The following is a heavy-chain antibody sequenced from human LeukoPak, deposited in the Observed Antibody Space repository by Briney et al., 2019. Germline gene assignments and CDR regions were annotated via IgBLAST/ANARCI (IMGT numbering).Heavy chain of an antibody. CDR3: ARDSGSYLSYFDY. V-gene: IGHV3-23*01. CDR2: VSSNGAKT. J-gene: IGHJ4*02. CDR1: GFTFSSYA. D-gene: IGHD1-26*01. Sequence: GGSLRLSCAASGFTFSSYAITWVRQAPGKGLEWVSAVSSNGAKTYYADSVKGRFTISRDNSKNTLYLQMNSLRAEDTAVYYCARDSGSYLSYFDYWGQGTLVTVSS.